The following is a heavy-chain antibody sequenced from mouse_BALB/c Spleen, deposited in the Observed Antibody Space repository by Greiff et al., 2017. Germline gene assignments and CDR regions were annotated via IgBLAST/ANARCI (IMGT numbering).Heavy chain of an antibody. D-gene: IGHD1-1*01. CDR3: ARSDYNGGSWFAY. CDR2: IWSGGST. CDR1: GFSLTSYG. J-gene: IGHJ3*01. V-gene: IGHV2-2*02. Sequence: QVQLQQSGPGLVQPSQSLSITCTVSGFSLTSYGVHWVRQSPGKGLEWLAVIWSGGSTDYNAAFISRLSISKDNSKSQVFFKMNSLQATDTAIYYCARSDYNGGSWFAYWGQGTLVTVSA.